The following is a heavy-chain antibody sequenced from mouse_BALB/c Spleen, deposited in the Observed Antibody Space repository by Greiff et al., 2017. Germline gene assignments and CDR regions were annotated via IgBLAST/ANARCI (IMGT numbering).Heavy chain of an antibody. CDR3: AREGFIYYAMDY. Sequence: EVQRVESGGGLVKPGGSLKLSCAASGFTFSSYAMSWVRQTPEKRLEWVASISSGGSTYYPDSVKGRFTISRDNARNILYLQMSSLRSEDTAMYYCAREGFIYYAMDYWGQGTSGTVSS. CDR2: ISSGGST. D-gene: IGHD3-3*01. V-gene: IGHV5-6-5*01. J-gene: IGHJ4*01. CDR1: GFTFSSYA.